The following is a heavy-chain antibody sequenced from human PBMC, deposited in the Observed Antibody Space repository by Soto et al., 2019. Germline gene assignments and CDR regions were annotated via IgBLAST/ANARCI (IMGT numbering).Heavy chain of an antibody. V-gene: IGHV3-74*01. CDR2: INSDGSST. D-gene: IGHD3-9*01. CDR3: AKALTLTGYPHHRQQNYYYYGMDV. CDR1: GFTFSSYW. J-gene: IGHJ6*02. Sequence: GGSLRLSCAASGFTFSSYWMHWVRQAPGKGLVWVSRINSDGSSTSYADSVKGRFTISRDNAKNTLYLQMNSLRAQDTAEYYCAKALTLTGYPHHRQQNYYYYGMDVWGQGTTVTVSS.